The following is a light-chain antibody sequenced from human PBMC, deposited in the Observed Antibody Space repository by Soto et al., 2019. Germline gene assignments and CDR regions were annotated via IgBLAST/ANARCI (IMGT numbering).Light chain of an antibody. CDR1: QSVSSTS. Sequence: EIVLTQSPGTLSLSPVERATLSCMASQSVSSTSLAWYQHKSGQPPRLLIYDTSSRATGIPDRFSGSGSGTDFTLTISRLEPEDFAVYYCQQYGSPPITFGQGTRLE. V-gene: IGKV3-20*01. J-gene: IGKJ5*01. CDR3: QQYGSPPIT. CDR2: DTS.